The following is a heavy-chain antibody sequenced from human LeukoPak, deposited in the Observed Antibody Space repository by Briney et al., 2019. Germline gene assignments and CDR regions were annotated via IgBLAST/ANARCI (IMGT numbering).Heavy chain of an antibody. Sequence: GGSLRLSCAASGFTFSTYAMCWGRQAPGKGLQWVSAVSSRGGSTYYADSVKGRLTISRDNSKNTLYLQMNSLRAEDTAVYYCAKRGMTTIKEGFDYWGQGTLVTVSS. V-gene: IGHV3-23*01. CDR1: GFTFSTYA. D-gene: IGHD5-24*01. J-gene: IGHJ4*02. CDR3: AKRGMTTIKEGFDY. CDR2: VSSRGGST.